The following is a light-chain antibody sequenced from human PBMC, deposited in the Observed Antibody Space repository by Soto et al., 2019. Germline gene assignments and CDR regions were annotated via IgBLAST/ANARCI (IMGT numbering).Light chain of an antibody. V-gene: IGKV3-15*01. CDR1: QSVDSN. CDR2: VAS. CDR3: QQYVDWPLYT. J-gene: IGKJ2*01. Sequence: EIVMTQSPNTVSVSPGDRATLSCRASQSVDSNLAWYQQKPGQAPRLLISVASTRAPGIPARFSGSGSGTNFTLSISGLQSEDFAVYYCQQYVDWPLYTFGQGTKLEMK.